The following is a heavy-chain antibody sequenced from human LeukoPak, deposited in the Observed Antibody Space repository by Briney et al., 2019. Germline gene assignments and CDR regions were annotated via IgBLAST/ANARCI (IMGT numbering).Heavy chain of an antibody. Sequence: KPSETLSLTCTVSGGSISSSSYYWGWIRQPPGTGLEWIGSIYYSGSTYYNPSLKSRVTISVDTSKNQFSLKLSSVTAADTAVYYCASSVIHMYRYYYYYYMDVWGKGTTVTVSS. V-gene: IGHV4-39*07. CDR3: ASSVIHMYRYYYYYYMDV. J-gene: IGHJ6*03. D-gene: IGHD1-26*01. CDR2: IYYSGST. CDR1: GGSISSSSYY.